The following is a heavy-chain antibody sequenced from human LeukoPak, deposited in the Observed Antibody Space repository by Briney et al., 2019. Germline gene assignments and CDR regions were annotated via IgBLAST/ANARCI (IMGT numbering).Heavy chain of an antibody. J-gene: IGHJ4*02. CDR1: GFTFSSYG. D-gene: IGHD6-13*01. Sequence: GGSLRPSCAASGFTFSSYGMHWVRQAPGKGLEWVAFIRYDGSNKYYADSVKGRFTISRDNSKNTLYLQMNSLRAEDTAVYYCAKKGYSSSWLSGYYFDYWGQGTLVTVSS. V-gene: IGHV3-30*02. CDR2: IRYDGSNK. CDR3: AKKGYSSSWLSGYYFDY.